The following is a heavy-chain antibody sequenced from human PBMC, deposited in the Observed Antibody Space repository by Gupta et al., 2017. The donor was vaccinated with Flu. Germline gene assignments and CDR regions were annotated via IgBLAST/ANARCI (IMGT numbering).Heavy chain of an antibody. J-gene: IGHJ4*02. Sequence: ASGYSFTYNYIHWVRQAPGQGPEWMGRINPNSGVTEFAQRFLDRISVTRDTSISTSYMELYSLTSDDTAVYFCAREKGGDYGAFDYWGQGTLVTVSS. CDR1: GYSFTYNY. CDR3: AREKGGDYGAFDY. V-gene: IGHV1-2*06. CDR2: INPNSGVT. D-gene: IGHD4-17*01.